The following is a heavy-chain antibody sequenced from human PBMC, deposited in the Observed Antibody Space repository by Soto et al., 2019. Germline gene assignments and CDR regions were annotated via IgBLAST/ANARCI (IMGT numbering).Heavy chain of an antibody. D-gene: IGHD1-26*01. J-gene: IGHJ4*02. CDR2: ISSSSSYI. V-gene: IGHV3-21*01. Sequence: GGSLRLSCAASGFTFSSYSMNWVRQAPGKGLEWVSSISSSSSYIYYADSVKGRFTISRDNAKNSLYLQMNSLRAEDTAVYYCARGVGATPPAYYFAYWVQGTLVTVSS. CDR3: ARGVGATPPAYYFAY. CDR1: GFTFSSYS.